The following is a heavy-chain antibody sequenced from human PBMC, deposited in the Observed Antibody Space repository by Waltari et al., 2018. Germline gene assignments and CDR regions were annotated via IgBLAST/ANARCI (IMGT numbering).Heavy chain of an antibody. V-gene: IGHV3-74*03. D-gene: IGHD7-27*01. J-gene: IGHJ4*02. CDR1: GFTFRPYW. Sequence: EVQLVESGGALVQPGGSLRLSCATSGFTFRPYWMHWVRQAPGKGLMWVAHIESDESRTTYAESVKGRFTISRDNAKNTVYLQMNSLRDDDTAVYYCVRDEPGDGLDYWGQGTLVTVSS. CDR2: IESDESRT. CDR3: VRDEPGDGLDY.